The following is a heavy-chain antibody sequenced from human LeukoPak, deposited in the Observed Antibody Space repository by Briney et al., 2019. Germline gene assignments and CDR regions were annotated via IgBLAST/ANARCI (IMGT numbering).Heavy chain of an antibody. CDR1: GYTLTELS. J-gene: IGHJ4*02. Sequence: GASVKVSCKVSGYTLTELSMHWVRQAPGKGLEWMGGFDPEDGETIYAQKIQGRVTMTEDTSTDTAYMELSSLRSEDTAVYYCAIPYRYNWNSMDYWGQGTLVTVSS. CDR3: AIPYRYNWNSMDY. V-gene: IGHV1-24*01. CDR2: FDPEDGET. D-gene: IGHD1-7*01.